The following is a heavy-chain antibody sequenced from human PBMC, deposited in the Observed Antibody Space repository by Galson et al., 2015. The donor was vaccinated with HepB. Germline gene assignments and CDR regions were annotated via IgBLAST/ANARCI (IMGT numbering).Heavy chain of an antibody. V-gene: IGHV5-51*01. CDR1: GYSFTSYW. CDR2: IYPGDSDT. D-gene: IGHD3-22*01. CDR3: ARLGPPDYDSWGYYLDY. J-gene: IGHJ4*02. Sequence: QSGAEVKKPGESLKISCKGSGYSFTSYWIGWVRQMPGKGLEWMGIIYPGDSDTRYSPSFQGQVTISADKSISTAYLQWSSLKASDTAMYYCARLGPPDYDSWGYYLDYWGQGTLVTVSS.